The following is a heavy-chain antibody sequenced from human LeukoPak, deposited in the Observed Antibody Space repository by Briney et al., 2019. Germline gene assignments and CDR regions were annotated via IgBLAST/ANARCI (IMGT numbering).Heavy chain of an antibody. Sequence: GGSLRLSCAASGFTFDDYAMHWVRQAPGKGLEWVSPISGDGGSTYYADSVKGRFTISRDNGKNSLYLQMNSLRAEDTAEYFCTKDRPNGMDAWGQGTTVTVSS. V-gene: IGHV3-43*02. CDR3: TKDRPNGMDA. CDR2: ISGDGGST. J-gene: IGHJ6*02. CDR1: GFTFDDYA.